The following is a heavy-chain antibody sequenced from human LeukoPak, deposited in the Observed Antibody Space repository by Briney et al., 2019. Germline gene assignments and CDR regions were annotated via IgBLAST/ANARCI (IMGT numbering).Heavy chain of an antibody. CDR3: ARRSPTEYYFDY. J-gene: IGHJ4*02. Sequence: GGTLRLSCAASGFTFSSYGMSWVRQAPGKGLEWVSAISGSGGSTYYADSVKGRFTISRDNSKNTLYLQMNSLRAEDTAVYYCARRSPTEYYFDYWGQGTLVTVSS. CDR2: ISGSGGST. D-gene: IGHD4-17*01. V-gene: IGHV3-23*01. CDR1: GFTFSSYG.